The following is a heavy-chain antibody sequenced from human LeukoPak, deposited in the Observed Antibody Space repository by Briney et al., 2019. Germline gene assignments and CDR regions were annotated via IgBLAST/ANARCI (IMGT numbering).Heavy chain of an antibody. D-gene: IGHD6-13*01. CDR1: GFSLSTFN. Sequence: GGALRLSCAASGFSLSTFNMNWVGQAAGKGLEWVSCISGTGSVYYAASVRGRFTISRDNAGNSLFLQLNSLRTEDTAVYFCARDLPGSSWYALDSWGQGTLVTVSS. V-gene: IGHV3-69-1*01. CDR3: ARDLPGSSWYALDS. J-gene: IGHJ5*01. CDR2: ISGTGSV.